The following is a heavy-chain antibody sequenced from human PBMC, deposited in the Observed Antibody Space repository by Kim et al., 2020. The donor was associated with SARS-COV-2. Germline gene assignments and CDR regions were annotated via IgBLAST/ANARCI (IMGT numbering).Heavy chain of an antibody. D-gene: IGHD3-10*01. CDR1: GFTFSSYA. J-gene: IGHJ4*02. CDR3: ARDGPDYYGSGSYYTAAYFDY. V-gene: IGHV3-30*04. CDR2: ISYDGSNK. Sequence: GGSLRLSCAASGFTFSSYAMHWVRQAPGKGLEWVAVISYDGSNKYYADSVKGRFTISRDNSKNTLYLQMNSLRAEDTAVYYCARDGPDYYGSGSYYTAAYFDYWGQGTLVTVSS.